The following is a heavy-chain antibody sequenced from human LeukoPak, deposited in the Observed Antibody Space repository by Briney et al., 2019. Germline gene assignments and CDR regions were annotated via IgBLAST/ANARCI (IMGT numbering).Heavy chain of an antibody. Sequence: GGSLRLSCAASGFTFSSYSMNWVRQAPGKGLEWVSSISSSSSYIYYADSVKGRFIISRDNAKSSLYLQMNSLRAEDTAVYYCARDYYTVTTSGVDYWGQGTLVTVSS. J-gene: IGHJ4*02. CDR2: ISSSSSYI. V-gene: IGHV3-21*01. CDR3: ARDYYTVTTSGVDY. D-gene: IGHD4-17*01. CDR1: GFTFSSYS.